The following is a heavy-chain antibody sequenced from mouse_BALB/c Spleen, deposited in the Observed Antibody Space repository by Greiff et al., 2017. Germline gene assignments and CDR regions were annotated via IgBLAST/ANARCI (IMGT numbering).Heavy chain of an antibody. CDR1: GYTFTSYW. CDR2: IYPGSGST. D-gene: IGHD1-1*01. V-gene: IGHV1S22*01. J-gene: IGHJ4*01. Sequence: LQQPGSELVRPGASVKLSCKASGYTFTSYWMHWVKQRHGQGLEWIGNIYPGSGSTNYDEKFKSKGTLTVDTSSSTAYMHLSSLTSEDSAVYYCTRDLGAVADYYAMDYWGQGTSVTVSS. CDR3: TRDLGAVADYYAMDY.